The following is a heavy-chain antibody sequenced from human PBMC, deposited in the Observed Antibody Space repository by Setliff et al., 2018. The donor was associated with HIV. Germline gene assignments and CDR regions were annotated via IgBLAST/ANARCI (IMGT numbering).Heavy chain of an antibody. V-gene: IGHV3-11*06. Sequence: PGGSLRLSCAASGFTLSDNYMSWIRQAPGKGLGWLSYISSGSGTYTSYVDSVKGRFTISRDNARNSLFLHMNSLRAEDTAVYYCAREKGCSGGSCGKAYDIWAKGQWSPSPQ. CDR2: ISSGSGT. CDR3: AREKGCSGGSCGKAYDI. D-gene: IGHD2-15*01. CDR1: GFTLSDNY. J-gene: IGHJ3*02.